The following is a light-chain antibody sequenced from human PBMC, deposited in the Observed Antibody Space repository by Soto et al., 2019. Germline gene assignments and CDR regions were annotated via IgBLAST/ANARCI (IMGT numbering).Light chain of an antibody. CDR1: QSVLYSSNHKNY. J-gene: IGKJ3*01. Sequence: DIVMTQSPDSLAVSLGERATINCKSSQSVLYSSNHKNYLAWYQQKPGQPPKLLIYWASTRESGVPDRFSGSGSGTYFTLTISSLQAEDGAVYYCQQYYTVGFTLGPGTKVDIK. V-gene: IGKV4-1*01. CDR3: QQYYTVGFT. CDR2: WAS.